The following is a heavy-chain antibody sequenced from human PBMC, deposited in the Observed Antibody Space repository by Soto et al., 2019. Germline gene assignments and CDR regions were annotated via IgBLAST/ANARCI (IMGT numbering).Heavy chain of an antibody. Sequence: SETLSLTCTVSGGSISSGGYYWSWIRQHPGKGLEWIGYIYYSGSTYYNPSLKSRVTISVDTSKNQFSLKLSSVTAADTAVYYCAREDIVVVPAAVTRYYYYYMDVWGKGTTVTVSS. D-gene: IGHD2-2*01. CDR2: IYYSGST. CDR3: AREDIVVVPAAVTRYYYYYMDV. V-gene: IGHV4-31*03. J-gene: IGHJ6*03. CDR1: GGSISSGGYY.